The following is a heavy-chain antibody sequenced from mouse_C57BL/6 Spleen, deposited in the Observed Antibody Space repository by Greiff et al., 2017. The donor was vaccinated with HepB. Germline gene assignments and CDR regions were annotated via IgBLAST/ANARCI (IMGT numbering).Heavy chain of an antibody. CDR2: INPNYGTT. J-gene: IGHJ4*01. V-gene: IGHV1-39*01. CDR1: GYSFTDYY. D-gene: IGHD1-1*01. Sequence: VQLQQPGPELVKPGASVKMSCKASGYSFTDYYMHWVKQSTGQSLEWIGVINPNYGTTNYNQKFKGKATLTVDESSSTAYMQLNSLTSEDSAVYEGARGGLSANGSRYDDMDYWGQGTTVTVSS. CDR3: ARGGLSANGSRYDDMDY.